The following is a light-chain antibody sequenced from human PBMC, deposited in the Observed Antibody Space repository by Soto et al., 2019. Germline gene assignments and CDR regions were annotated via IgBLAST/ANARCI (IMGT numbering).Light chain of an antibody. CDR2: GAF. Sequence: EIVLTQSPGTLSLSPGERATLSCRASQSISSNYLAWYQQKPGQAPRLLIYGAFSRAVGIPDNFSGSGSGTAFTLTIYRLEPEDFAVYYCQQYGTSPWTFGQGTKVEIK. CDR1: QSISSNY. CDR3: QQYGTSPWT. V-gene: IGKV3-20*01. J-gene: IGKJ1*01.